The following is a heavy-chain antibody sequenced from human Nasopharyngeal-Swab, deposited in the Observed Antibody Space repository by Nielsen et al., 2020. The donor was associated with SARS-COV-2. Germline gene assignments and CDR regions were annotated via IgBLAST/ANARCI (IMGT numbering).Heavy chain of an antibody. CDR1: GFTFSSYA. CDR3: ARSNSGSYYGHFDY. CDR2: ISYDGSNK. D-gene: IGHD1-26*01. Sequence: GESLKISCAASGFTFSSYAMHWVRQAPGKGLEWVAVISYDGSNKYYADSVKGRFTISRDNSKNTLYLQMNSLRAEDTAVYYCARSNSGSYYGHFDYWGQGTLVTVSS. V-gene: IGHV3-30*04. J-gene: IGHJ4*02.